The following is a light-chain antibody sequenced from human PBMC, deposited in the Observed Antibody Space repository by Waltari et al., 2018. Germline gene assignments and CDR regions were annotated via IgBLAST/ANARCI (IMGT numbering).Light chain of an antibody. Sequence: ENVLTQSPGTLSLSSGEGAALSCRARQIVIRDSLAWYQHKPGQAPRLLIYGASNRATGIPDRFRGSGSGTDFTLTISSLEPEDFAIYYCQQYSGSPRTFGQGTKVEIK. J-gene: IGKJ1*01. CDR1: QIVIRDS. CDR3: QQYSGSPRT. CDR2: GAS. V-gene: IGKV3-20*01.